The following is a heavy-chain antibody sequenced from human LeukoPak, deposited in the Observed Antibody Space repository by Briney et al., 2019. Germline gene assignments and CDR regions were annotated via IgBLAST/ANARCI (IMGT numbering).Heavy chain of an antibody. CDR1: GGSISSYY. J-gene: IGHJ6*02. CDR2: IYYSGST. V-gene: IGHV4-59*01. D-gene: IGHD1-20*01. CDR3: ARDRSNWNDVPDYYYYGMDV. Sequence: SETLSLTCIVSGGSISSYYWSWIRQPPGKGLEWIGYIYYSGSTNYNPSLKSRVTISVDTSKNQFSLKLSSVTAADTAVYYCARDRSNWNDVPDYYYYGMDVWGQGTTVTVSS.